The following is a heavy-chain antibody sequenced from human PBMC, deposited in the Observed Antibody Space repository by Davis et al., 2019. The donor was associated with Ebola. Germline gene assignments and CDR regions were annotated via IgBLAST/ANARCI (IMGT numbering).Heavy chain of an antibody. J-gene: IGHJ5*02. V-gene: IGHV3-23*01. Sequence: GESLKISCAASGFTFSSYAMSWVRQAPGKGLEWVSAISGSGGSTYYADSVKGRFTISRDNSKNTLYLQMGSLRAEDMAVYYCARAPSSTRSPWGQGTLVTVSS. CDR1: GFTFSSYA. CDR3: ARAPSSTRSP. D-gene: IGHD2-2*01. CDR2: ISGSGGST.